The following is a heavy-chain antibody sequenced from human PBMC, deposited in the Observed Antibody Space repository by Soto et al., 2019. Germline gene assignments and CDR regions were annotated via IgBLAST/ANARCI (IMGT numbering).Heavy chain of an antibody. V-gene: IGHV3-23*01. CDR2: INIVGGNT. CDR3: TKNYYFDS. Sequence: VQLLESGGGLVQPGGSLRLSCAASGFTFSNYAMSWVRQAPGQALEWVSSINIVGGNTNYADSVRGRFTMSRDDSKNTVFLQMNSLRAEDTAIYYCTKNYYFDSWGQGTLVTVSS. J-gene: IGHJ4*02. CDR1: GFTFSNYA.